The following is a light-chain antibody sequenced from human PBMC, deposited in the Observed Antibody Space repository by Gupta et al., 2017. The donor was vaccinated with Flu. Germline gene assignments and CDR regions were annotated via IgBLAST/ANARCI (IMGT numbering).Light chain of an antibody. V-gene: IGLV3-21*02. J-gene: IGLJ2*01. CDR3: QVWASSSDVL. CDR1: NIGSRS. CDR2: DDT. Sequence: SSVLTQPPSVCVPPGQTARINCSGNNIGSRSVHWYQQKAGQAPVLVVHDDTDRPSGIPERFSGSTSGDTATLTISWVEAGDEADYYCQVWASSSDVLFGGGTKLTVL.